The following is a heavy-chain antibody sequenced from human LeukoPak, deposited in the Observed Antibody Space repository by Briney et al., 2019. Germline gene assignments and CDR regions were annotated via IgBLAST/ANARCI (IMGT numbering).Heavy chain of an antibody. CDR1: GFTFSSYA. D-gene: IGHD6-19*01. Sequence: GRSLRLSCAASGFTFSSYAIHWVRQAPGKGLEWVAVISYDGSNKYYADSVKGRFTISRDDSKNTLYLRMNSLRAEDTAVYYCARTKTGYSSGWSGDLDYWGQGTLVTVSS. V-gene: IGHV3-30*04. J-gene: IGHJ4*02. CDR3: ARTKTGYSSGWSGDLDY. CDR2: ISYDGSNK.